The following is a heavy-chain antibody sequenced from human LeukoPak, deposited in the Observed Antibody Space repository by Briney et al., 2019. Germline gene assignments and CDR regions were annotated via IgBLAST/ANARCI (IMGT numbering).Heavy chain of an antibody. V-gene: IGHV3-48*03. CDR3: AGLVLDY. CDR2: ISGSGSTI. Sequence: GGSLRLSCAASGFTFRSYEMTWVRQAPGKGLEWVSYISGSGSTIYYTDSVKGRFTISRDNAKNSLYLQMDSLRAEDTAVYYCAGLVLDYWGQGTLVTVSS. J-gene: IGHJ4*02. CDR1: GFTFRSYE. D-gene: IGHD6-19*01.